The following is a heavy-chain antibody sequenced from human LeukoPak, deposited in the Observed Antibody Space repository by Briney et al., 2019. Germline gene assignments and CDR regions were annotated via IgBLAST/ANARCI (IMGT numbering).Heavy chain of an antibody. CDR1: GLTFSSNG. J-gene: IGHJ4*02. D-gene: IGHD3-10*01. Sequence: HPGGSLRLSCAASGLTFSSNGMHWVRQAPGKGLEWVAFIRYDESNKYYADSVKGRFTISRDNSKNTVYLQMNSLRAEDMAVYYCAISRGRWEILDYWGQGTLVTVSS. CDR2: IRYDESNK. V-gene: IGHV3-30*02. CDR3: AISRGRWEILDY.